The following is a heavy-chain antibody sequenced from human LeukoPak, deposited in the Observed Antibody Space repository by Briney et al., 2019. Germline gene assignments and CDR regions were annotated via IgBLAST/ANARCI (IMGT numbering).Heavy chain of an antibody. D-gene: IGHD2-21*02. V-gene: IGHV4-30-2*01. J-gene: IGHJ4*02. CDR2: IYHSGSA. CDR1: GGSLSSSRYS. CDR3: AREGDFDAFDD. Sequence: SETLSLTCEVSGGSLSSSRYSWNWIRQPPEKGLEWIGYIYHSGSAYYNPSLKSRLTISVDTSRNQFSLRLSSVTAADTAVYYCAREGDFDAFDDWGQGTLVSVSS.